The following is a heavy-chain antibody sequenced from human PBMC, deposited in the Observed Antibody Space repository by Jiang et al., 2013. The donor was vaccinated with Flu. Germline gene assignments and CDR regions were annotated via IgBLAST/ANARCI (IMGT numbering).Heavy chain of an antibody. V-gene: IGHV4-39*01. D-gene: IGHD4-23*01. J-gene: IGHJ3*02. Sequence: PGLVKPSETLSLTCTVSGGSISSSTYYWGWIRQPPGKGLEWIGSISYSGNSYYNPSLQSRVTLSVDTSRNQFSVRMTSVTSSDTAVYYCARPYGGNFLAFDIWGQGTVVTVSS. CDR3: ARPYGGNFLAFDI. CDR2: ISYSGNS. CDR1: GGSISSSTYY.